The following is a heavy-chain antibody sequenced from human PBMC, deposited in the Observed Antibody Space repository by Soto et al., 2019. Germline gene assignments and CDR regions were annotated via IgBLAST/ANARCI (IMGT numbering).Heavy chain of an antibody. D-gene: IGHD6-13*01. CDR3: AKEETEAGGIGAFDI. J-gene: IGHJ3*02. V-gene: IGHV3-30*18. CDR1: GFTFSNSG. CDR2: ISYDGSIK. Sequence: GGSLRLSCAASGFTFSNSGMHWVRQAPGKGLEWVAVISYDGSIKYYADSVRGRFTISRDNSKNTLYLQMNSLRAEDTAMFYCAKEETEAGGIGAFDIWGQGTLVTVSS.